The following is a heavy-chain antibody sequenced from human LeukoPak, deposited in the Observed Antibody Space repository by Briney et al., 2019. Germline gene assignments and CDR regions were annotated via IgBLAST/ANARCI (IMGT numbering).Heavy chain of an antibody. CDR3: ARDGTAAGLYFDL. CDR1: GGSISSSSYY. Sequence: SETLSLTCTVSGGSISSSSYYWGWIRQPPGKGLEWIGSIYYSGSTYYNPSLKSRVTISVDTSKNQFSLKLSSVTAEDTAVYYCARDGTAAGLYFDLWGQGTLVTVSS. CDR2: IYYSGST. D-gene: IGHD6-13*01. J-gene: IGHJ4*01. V-gene: IGHV4-39*02.